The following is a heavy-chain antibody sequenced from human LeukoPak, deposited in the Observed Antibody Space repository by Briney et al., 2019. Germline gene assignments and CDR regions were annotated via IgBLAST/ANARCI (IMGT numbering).Heavy chain of an antibody. CDR1: GFTFTGYY. CDR2: INPNSGGT. Sequence: ASVKVSCKASGFTFTGYYMHWVRQAPGPGLEWMGWINPNSGGTNYAQKFQGRVTMTRDTSISTAYMELSRLRSDDTAVYYCARQPGAGTNYYYYGMDVWGQGTTVTVSS. CDR3: ARQPGAGTNYYYYGMDV. J-gene: IGHJ6*02. D-gene: IGHD6-19*01. V-gene: IGHV1-2*02.